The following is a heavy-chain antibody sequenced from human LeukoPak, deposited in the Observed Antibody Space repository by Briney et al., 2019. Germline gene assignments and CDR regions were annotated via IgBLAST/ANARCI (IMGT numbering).Heavy chain of an antibody. J-gene: IGHJ5*02. D-gene: IGHD3-10*01. Sequence: GGSLRLSCAASGFTFSSYAMHWVGQAPGKGLEGVAVISYDGSNKYYADSVKGRFTISRDNSKNTLYLQMNSLRAEDTAVYYCAGDGGSGGSWFDPWGQGTLVTVSS. CDR3: AGDGGSGGSWFDP. CDR2: ISYDGSNK. V-gene: IGHV3-30*04. CDR1: GFTFSSYA.